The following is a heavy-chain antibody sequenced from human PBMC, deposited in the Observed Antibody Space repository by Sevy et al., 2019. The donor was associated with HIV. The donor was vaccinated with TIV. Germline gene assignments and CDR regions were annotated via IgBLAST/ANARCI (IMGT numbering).Heavy chain of an antibody. Sequence: GGSLRLSCAASGFTFSDHYMEWVRQAPGKGLEWVGRIRNKADSYTTEYAASVKGRFTISRDDSKNSLYLLMNSLKTEDTAVYYCATHAGIAAAGRGFDYWGQGTLVTVSS. CDR2: IRNKADSYTT. V-gene: IGHV3-72*01. CDR3: ATHAGIAAAGRGFDY. D-gene: IGHD6-13*01. J-gene: IGHJ4*02. CDR1: GFTFSDHY.